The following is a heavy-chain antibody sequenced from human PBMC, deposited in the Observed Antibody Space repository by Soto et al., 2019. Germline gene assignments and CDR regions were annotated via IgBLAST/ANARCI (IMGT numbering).Heavy chain of an antibody. CDR3: AHSRITIFGVVSYAFDI. CDR1: GFSLSTSGVG. CDR2: IYWDDDK. V-gene: IGHV2-5*02. J-gene: IGHJ3*02. D-gene: IGHD3-3*01. Sequence: QITLKESGPTLVKPTQTLTLTCTFSGFSLSTSGVGVGWIRQPPGKALEWLALIYWDDDKRYSPSLKSRLTIPKDTSKNQVVLTMTNMDPVDTATYYCAHSRITIFGVVSYAFDIWGQGTMVTVSS.